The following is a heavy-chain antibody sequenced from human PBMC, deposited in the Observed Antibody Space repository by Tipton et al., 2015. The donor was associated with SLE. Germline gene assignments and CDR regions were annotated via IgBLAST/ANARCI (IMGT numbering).Heavy chain of an antibody. CDR2: ISAYNGNT. CDR1: GGTFSSYA. Sequence: QLVQSGAEVKKPGSSVKVSCKASGGTFSSYAISWVRQAPGQGLEWMGWISAYNGNTNYAQKLQGRVTMTTDTSTSTAYMELRSLRSDDTAVHYCARDTGRIAAAGDPIDYWGQGTLVTVSS. J-gene: IGHJ4*02. CDR3: ARDTGRIAAAGDPIDY. D-gene: IGHD6-13*01. V-gene: IGHV1-18*01.